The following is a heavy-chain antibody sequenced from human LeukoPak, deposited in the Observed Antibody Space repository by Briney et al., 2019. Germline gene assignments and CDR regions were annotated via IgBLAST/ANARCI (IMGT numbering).Heavy chain of an antibody. Sequence: GASVKVSCKASGYTFTSYDINWVRQATGQGLEWMGWMNPNSGNTGYAQKFQGRVTITRNTSISTAYMELSSLRSEDTAVYYCASSVRGAGYYYYYMDVWGKGTTVTVSS. D-gene: IGHD1-1*01. CDR2: MNPNSGNT. V-gene: IGHV1-8*03. CDR3: ASSVRGAGYYYYYMDV. CDR1: GYTFTSYD. J-gene: IGHJ6*03.